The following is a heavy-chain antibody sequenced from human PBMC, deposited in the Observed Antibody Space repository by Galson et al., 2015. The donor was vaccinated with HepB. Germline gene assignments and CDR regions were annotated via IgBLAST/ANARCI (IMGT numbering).Heavy chain of an antibody. J-gene: IGHJ6*03. D-gene: IGHD2-21*01. CDR2: ISSTSTYI. CDR1: GFSFSSYS. Sequence: SLRLSCAASGFSFSSYSMNWVRQAPGKGLEWVSSISSTSTYIYYADSLRGRFTISRDNAKNSLYLQMDTLRAEDTAVYYCARDQSRFLVAYYYYMDVWGKGTTVTVSS. V-gene: IGHV3-21*01. CDR3: ARDQSRFLVAYYYYMDV.